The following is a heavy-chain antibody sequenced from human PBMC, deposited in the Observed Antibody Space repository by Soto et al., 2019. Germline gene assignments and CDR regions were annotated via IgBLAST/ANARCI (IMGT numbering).Heavy chain of an antibody. CDR3: ARKDKSGYFNWFDP. V-gene: IGHV5-51*01. D-gene: IGHD3-22*01. J-gene: IGHJ5*02. Sequence: PGESLKISCSTSGYRFTSYWIAWVRQMPGKGLEWMGIIFPSDSDTRYSPSFQGQVTISADRSTSTVILQWASLKASDTAVYFCARKDKSGYFNWFDPWGQGTLVTVSS. CDR2: IFPSDSDT. CDR1: GYRFTSYW.